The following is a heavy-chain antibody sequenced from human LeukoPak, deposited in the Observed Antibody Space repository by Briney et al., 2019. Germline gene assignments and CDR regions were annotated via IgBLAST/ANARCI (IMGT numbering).Heavy chain of an antibody. Sequence: SVKVSRKASGGTFSSYAISWVRQAPGQGLEWMGRIIPIFGTANYAQKFQGRVTITTDESTSTAYMELSSLRSEDTAVYYCARGLVDTAMVIFDYWGQGTLVTVSS. V-gene: IGHV1-69*05. J-gene: IGHJ4*02. CDR2: IIPIFGTA. D-gene: IGHD5-18*01. CDR1: GGTFSSYA. CDR3: ARGLVDTAMVIFDY.